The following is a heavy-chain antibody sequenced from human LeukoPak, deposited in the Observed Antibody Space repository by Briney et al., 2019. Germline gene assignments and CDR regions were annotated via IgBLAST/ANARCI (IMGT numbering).Heavy chain of an antibody. CDR3: AREPRQFPHNWFDP. V-gene: IGHV1-69*04. CDR2: IIPILGIA. J-gene: IGHJ5*02. CDR1: GGTFSSYA. Sequence: GASVKVSCKASGGTFSSYAISWVRQAPGQGLEWMGRIIPILGIANYAQKFQGRVTITADKSTSTAYMELSSLRSEDTAVYYCAREPRQFPHNWFDPWGQGTLVTVSS.